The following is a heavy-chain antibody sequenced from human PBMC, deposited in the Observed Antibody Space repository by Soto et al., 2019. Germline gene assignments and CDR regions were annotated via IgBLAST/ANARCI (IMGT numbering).Heavy chain of an antibody. CDR3: ARDGGYSGSN. D-gene: IGHD1-26*01. Sequence: VNRARKTSGYRISSDLSGCRRKTKRQGLEWMGWISAYNGNTNYAQKLQGRVTMTTDTSTSTAYMELRSLRSDDTAVHYSARDGGYSGSNWGQGTLVTVSS. CDR1: GYRISSDL. V-gene: IGHV1-18*01. CDR2: ISAYNGNT. J-gene: IGHJ1*01.